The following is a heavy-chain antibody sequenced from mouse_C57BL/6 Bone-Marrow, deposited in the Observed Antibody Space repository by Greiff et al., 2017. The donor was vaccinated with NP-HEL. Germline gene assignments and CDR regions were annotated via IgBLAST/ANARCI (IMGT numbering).Heavy chain of an antibody. CDR3: AGGEFGYFGG. V-gene: IGHV1-55*01. Sequence: QVQLQQPGAELVKPGTSVKMSCKASGYTFTSYWMPWVKQRPGHGLEWIGNIYPGGGCTNYNEKFKGKAPLTVDTSSRTAYMQLSRLTSEDTAIYDCAGGEFGYFGGWDRGKAVTVTA. CDR2: IYPGGGCT. CDR1: GYTFTSYW. J-gene: IGHJ1*03.